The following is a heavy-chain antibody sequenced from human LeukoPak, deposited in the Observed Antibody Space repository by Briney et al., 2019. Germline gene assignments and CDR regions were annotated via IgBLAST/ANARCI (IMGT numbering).Heavy chain of an antibody. CDR1: GGSISSYY. V-gene: IGHV4-59*01. J-gene: IGHJ3*02. CDR3: AIGTGDAFDI. D-gene: IGHD1-14*01. Sequence: PSETLSLTCTVSGGSISSYYWSWIRQPPGKGLEWIGYIYYSGSTNHNPSLKSRVTISVDTSKNQFSLKLSSVTAADAAVYYCAIGTGDAFDIWGQGTMVTVSS. CDR2: IYYSGST.